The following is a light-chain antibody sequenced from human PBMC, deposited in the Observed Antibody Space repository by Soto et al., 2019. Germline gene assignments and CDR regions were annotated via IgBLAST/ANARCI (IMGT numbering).Light chain of an antibody. CDR1: QSISTY. J-gene: IGKJ2*01. V-gene: IGKV1-39*01. CDR3: QQSYTSPYT. CDR2: SAS. Sequence: DIQMTQSPSSLSASVGDRVTITCRASQSISTYLNWYQQRLGKAPKLLMYSASRLQSGVSSRISGSGSGTDFTLSISSLQPEDFATYYCQQSYTSPYTFGQGTKLEIE.